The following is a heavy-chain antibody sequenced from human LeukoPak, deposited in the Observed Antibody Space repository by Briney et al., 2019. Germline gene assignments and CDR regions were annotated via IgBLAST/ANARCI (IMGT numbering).Heavy chain of an antibody. CDR2: IRSKAYGGTT. V-gene: IGHV3-49*04. J-gene: IGHJ4*02. CDR1: GFTFADYA. CDR3: TRGCRLWAVAGTKYYFDC. D-gene: IGHD6-19*01. Sequence: GGSLRLSCTTSGFTFADYAMGWVRQAPGQGLEWVGFIRSKAYGGTTEYAASVKGRFTVSRDDSKSIAYLQMNSLKTEDTALYYCTRGCRLWAVAGTKYYFDCWGQGTLVTVSS.